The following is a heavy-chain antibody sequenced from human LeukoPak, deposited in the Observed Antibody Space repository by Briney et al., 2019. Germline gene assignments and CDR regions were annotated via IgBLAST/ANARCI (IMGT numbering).Heavy chain of an antibody. J-gene: IGHJ4*02. CDR3: ATVWGIAVAGTSQRKFDY. V-gene: IGHV1-69-2*01. D-gene: IGHD6-19*01. CDR2: VDPEDGET. Sequence: GASVKVSCKVSGYTFTDYYMHWVQQAPGKGLEWMGLVDPEDGETIYAEKFQGRVTITADTSRDTAYMELSSLRSEDTAVYYCATVWGIAVAGTSQRKFDYWGQGTLVTVSS. CDR1: GYTFTDYY.